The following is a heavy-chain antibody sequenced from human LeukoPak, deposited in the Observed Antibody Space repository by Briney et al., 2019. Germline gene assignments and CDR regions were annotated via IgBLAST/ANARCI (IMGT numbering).Heavy chain of an antibody. CDR3: ARHGGYYFDY. D-gene: IGHD3-16*01. CDR1: GGSFSGYY. CDR2: IRHSGST. J-gene: IGHJ4*02. Sequence: PSETLSLTCGVHGGSFSGYYWSWIRQPPGKGLEWIGQIRHSGSTSYNPSLMSRVTISGDTSKNQFSLNLSSVTAADTAVYYCARHGGYYFDYWGQGTLVTVSS. V-gene: IGHV4-34*01.